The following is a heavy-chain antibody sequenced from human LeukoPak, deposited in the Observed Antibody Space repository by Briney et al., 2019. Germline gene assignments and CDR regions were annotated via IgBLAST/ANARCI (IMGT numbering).Heavy chain of an antibody. CDR1: GFTFDGYA. CDR2: ISWNSGSI. J-gene: IGHJ4*02. V-gene: IGHV3-9*01. D-gene: IGHD2-2*01. Sequence: GGSLRLSCAASGFTFDGYAMHWVRQAPGKGLEWVAGISWNSGSIGYADSVKGRFTISRDNAKNSLYLQMNSLRAEDTALYYCAKETLYCSSTSCSNYFDYWGQGTLVTVSS. CDR3: AKETLYCSSTSCSNYFDY.